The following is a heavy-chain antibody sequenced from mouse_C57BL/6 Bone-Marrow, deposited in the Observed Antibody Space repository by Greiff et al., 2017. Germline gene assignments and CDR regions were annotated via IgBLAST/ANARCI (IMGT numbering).Heavy chain of an antibody. V-gene: IGHV5-6*01. Sequence: EVMLVESGGDLVKPGGSLKLSCAASGFTFSSYGMSWVRQTPDKRLGWVATISSGGSYTYYPDSVKGRFTISRDNAKNTLYLQMSSLKSEDTAMYYCARLAGTYFDYWGQGTTLTVSS. D-gene: IGHD4-1*01. CDR2: ISSGGSYT. CDR1: GFTFSSYG. J-gene: IGHJ2*01. CDR3: ARLAGTYFDY.